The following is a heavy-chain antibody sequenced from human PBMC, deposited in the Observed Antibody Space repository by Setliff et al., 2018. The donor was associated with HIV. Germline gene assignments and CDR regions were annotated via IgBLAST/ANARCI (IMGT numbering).Heavy chain of an antibody. CDR3: ARGSDYGEYVDY. D-gene: IGHD4-17*01. CDR2: IYYSGST. CDR1: GGSFNGYF. V-gene: IGHV4-31*11. Sequence: PSETLSLTCAVYGGSFNGYFWSWIRQHPGKGLEWIGYIYYSGSTSYNSSLKSRVTISIDTSKNQFSLKLSSVTAADTAVYYCARGSDYGEYVDYWGQGTLVTVS. J-gene: IGHJ4*02.